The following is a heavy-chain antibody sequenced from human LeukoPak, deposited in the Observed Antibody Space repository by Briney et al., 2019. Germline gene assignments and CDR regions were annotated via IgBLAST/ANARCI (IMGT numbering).Heavy chain of an antibody. CDR2: ISGSGDST. V-gene: IGHV3-23*01. CDR1: GFTFSSYA. Sequence: GGSLRLSCAASGFTFSSYAMSWVRQAPGKGLEWVSAISGSGDSTYYADSVKGRFTISRDNSKNSLYLQMNSLRAEDTAVYYCAELGITMIGGVWGKGTTVTISS. J-gene: IGHJ6*04. D-gene: IGHD3-10*02. CDR3: AELGITMIGGV.